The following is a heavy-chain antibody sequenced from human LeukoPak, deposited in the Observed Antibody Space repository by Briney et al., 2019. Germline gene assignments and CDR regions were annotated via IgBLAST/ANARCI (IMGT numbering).Heavy chain of an antibody. Sequence: SETLSLTCTASGGSISSSSYYWGWIRQPPGKGLEWIGSIYYSGSTYYNPSLKSRVTISVDTSKNQFSLKLSSVTAADTAVYYCARMVGYYERTPYYFDYWGQGTLVTVSS. D-gene: IGHD3-22*01. J-gene: IGHJ4*02. CDR2: IYYSGST. V-gene: IGHV4-39*01. CDR3: ARMVGYYERTPYYFDY. CDR1: GGSISSSSYY.